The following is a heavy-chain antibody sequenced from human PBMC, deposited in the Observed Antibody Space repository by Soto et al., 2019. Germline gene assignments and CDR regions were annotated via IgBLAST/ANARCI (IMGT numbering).Heavy chain of an antibody. CDR3: TTMGSLSYDFWSGPRYYFDY. V-gene: IGHV1-24*01. J-gene: IGHJ4*02. CDR2: FDTEDGET. CDR1: GYTLTELS. Sequence: ASVKVSCKVSGYTLTELSMHWVRQAPGKGLEWMGGFDTEDGETIYAQKIQGRVTMTEDTSTDTAYIELSSLRSEDTAVYYYTTMGSLSYDFWSGPRYYFDYWGQGTLVTVSS. D-gene: IGHD3-3*01.